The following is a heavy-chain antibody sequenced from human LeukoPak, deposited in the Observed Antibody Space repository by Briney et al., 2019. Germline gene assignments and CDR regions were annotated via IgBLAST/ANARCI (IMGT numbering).Heavy chain of an antibody. CDR2: ISAYNGNT. CDR1: GYTFTSYG. V-gene: IGHV1-18*01. D-gene: IGHD2-2*01. CDR3: ARDEHIVVVPAASPIGY. Sequence: GASVKVSCKASGYTFTSYGISWVRQAPGQGLEWMGWISAYNGNTNYAQKLQGRVTMTTDTSTSTAYVELRSLRSDDTAVYYCARDEHIVVVPAASPIGYWGQGTLVTVSS. J-gene: IGHJ4*02.